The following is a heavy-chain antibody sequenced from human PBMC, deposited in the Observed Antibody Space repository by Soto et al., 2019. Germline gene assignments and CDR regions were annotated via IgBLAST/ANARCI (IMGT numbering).Heavy chain of an antibody. CDR3: TYSSSSYYYYYMDV. CDR2: MNPNSGNT. Sequence: ASVKVSCKASGYTFTSADINWVRQATGQGLEWMGWMNPNSGNTGYAQKFQGRVTMTRNTSISTAYMELSSLRSEDTAVYYCTYSSSSYYYYYMDVWGKATTVTVSS. CDR1: GYTFTSAD. J-gene: IGHJ6*03. D-gene: IGHD6-6*01. V-gene: IGHV1-8*01.